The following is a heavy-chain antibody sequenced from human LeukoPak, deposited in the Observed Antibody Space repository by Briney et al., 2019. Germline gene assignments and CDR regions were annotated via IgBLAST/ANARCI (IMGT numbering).Heavy chain of an antibody. CDR3: ARVDYGEPYYYYGMDV. CDR1: GVSISRGGYS. V-gene: IGHV4-30-2*01. CDR2: IYHSGST. D-gene: IGHD4-17*01. Sequence: NSSQTLSLTCAGSGVSISRGGYSWSWVRQPPGKGLEWIGYIYHSGSTYYNPSLKSRVTISVDRSKNQFSLKLSSVTAADTAVYYCARVDYGEPYYYYGMDVWGQGTTVTVSS. J-gene: IGHJ6*02.